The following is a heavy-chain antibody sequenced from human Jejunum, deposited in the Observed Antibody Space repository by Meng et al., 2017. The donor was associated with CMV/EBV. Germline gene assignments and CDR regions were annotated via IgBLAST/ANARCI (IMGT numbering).Heavy chain of an antibody. V-gene: IGHV3-11*05. J-gene: IGHJ4*02. Sequence: QVRVLESGGGLVEPGGSLRLSCKASGFSFSDYYMTWIRHTPGKGPEWLAYISGSSTVTNYADSVKGRFTISRDNVNNLLYLQMNSLRADDTAVYYCTRDPRACDYWGQGTLVTVSS. CDR3: TRDPRACDY. CDR2: ISGSSTVT. CDR1: GFSFSDYY.